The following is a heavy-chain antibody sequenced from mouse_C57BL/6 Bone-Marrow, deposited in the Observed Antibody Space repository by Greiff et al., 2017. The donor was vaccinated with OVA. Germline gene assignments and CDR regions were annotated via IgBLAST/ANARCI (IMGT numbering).Heavy chain of an antibody. CDR3: ASGGPYYFDY. J-gene: IGHJ2*01. V-gene: IGHV1-22*01. Sequence: EVQLQQSGPELVKPGASVKMSCKASGYTFTDYNMHWVKQSPGKSLEWIGYINPNNGGTSYNQKFKGKATLTVNKSSSTAYMELRSLTSEDSAVYYCASGGPYYFDYWGQGTTLTVSS. CDR2: INPNNGGT. CDR1: GYTFTDYN.